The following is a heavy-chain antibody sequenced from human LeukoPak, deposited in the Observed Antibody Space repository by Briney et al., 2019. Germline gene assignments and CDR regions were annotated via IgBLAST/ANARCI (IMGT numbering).Heavy chain of an antibody. J-gene: IGHJ4*02. Sequence: GGSLRLSCAASGFTFSSYAMSWVRQAPGKGLEWVSAISGSGGSTYYADSVKGRFTIFRDNSKNTLYLQMNSLRAEDTAVYYCANGGYYYDSSGYYYSQPPNDYWGQGTLVTVSS. CDR3: ANGGYYYDSSGYYYSQPPNDY. V-gene: IGHV3-23*01. D-gene: IGHD3-22*01. CDR2: ISGSGGST. CDR1: GFTFSSYA.